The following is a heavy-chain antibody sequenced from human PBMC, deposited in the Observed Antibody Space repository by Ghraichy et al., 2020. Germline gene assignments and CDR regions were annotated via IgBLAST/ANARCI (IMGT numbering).Heavy chain of an antibody. Sequence: GGSLRLSCAASGFSFRNYWMIWVRQAPGTGLQWVASIKEDGSEINYSDSVKGRFTISRDNAKNSLYLQMDSLRADDTAVYYCVRDSDWGHSLGYCGQGTLVTVSS. CDR2: IKEDGSEI. CDR1: GFSFRNYW. CDR3: VRDSDWGHSLGY. D-gene: IGHD2-21*01. J-gene: IGHJ4*02. V-gene: IGHV3-7*03.